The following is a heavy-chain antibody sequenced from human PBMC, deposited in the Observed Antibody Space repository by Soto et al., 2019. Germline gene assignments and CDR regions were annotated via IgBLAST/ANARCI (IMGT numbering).Heavy chain of an antibody. CDR1: GFTFSSYA. CDR3: ARRGPGTYFDY. D-gene: IGHD6-13*01. Sequence: GGSLRLSCAASGFTFSSYAMHWVRQAPGKGLEWVAIMSYDGNNQYYADSVKGRFTISRDNFKNTLHLQMNSLRAEDTAVYYCARRGPGTYFDYWGQGTLVTVSS. CDR2: MSYDGNNQ. J-gene: IGHJ4*02. V-gene: IGHV3-30*03.